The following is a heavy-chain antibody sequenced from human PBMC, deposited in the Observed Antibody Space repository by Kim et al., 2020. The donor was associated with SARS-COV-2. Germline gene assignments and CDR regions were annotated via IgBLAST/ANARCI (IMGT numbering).Heavy chain of an antibody. V-gene: IGHV4-59*01. Sequence: SETLSLTCTVSGGSISSYYWSWIRQPPGKGLEWIGYIYYSGSTNYNPSLKSRVTISVDTSKNQFSLKLSSVTAADTAVYYCARDPSGTSINWFDPWGQGT. D-gene: IGHD3-10*01. J-gene: IGHJ5*02. CDR3: ARDPSGTSINWFDP. CDR1: GGSISSYY. CDR2: IYYSGST.